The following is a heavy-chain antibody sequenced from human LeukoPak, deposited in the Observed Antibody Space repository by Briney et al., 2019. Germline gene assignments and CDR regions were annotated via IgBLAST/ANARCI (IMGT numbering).Heavy chain of an antibody. CDR2: ISAYNGNT. Sequence: ASVKVSCKASGYSFTSYGISLVRQAPGRGLEWMGWISAYNGNTNYAQQLQGRVTMTTDTSTSTAYMELRSLRSDDTAVYYCARDTWNYGPDSWGQGTLVSVSS. V-gene: IGHV1-18*01. D-gene: IGHD1-7*01. J-gene: IGHJ5*01. CDR3: ARDTWNYGPDS. CDR1: GYSFTSYG.